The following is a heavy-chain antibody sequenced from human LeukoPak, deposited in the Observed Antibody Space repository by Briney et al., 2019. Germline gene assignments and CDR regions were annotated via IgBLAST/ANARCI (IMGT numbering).Heavy chain of an antibody. CDR1: GYTFTSYD. J-gene: IGHJ4*02. D-gene: IGHD3-3*01. Sequence: GASXKVSCKASGYTFTSYDINWVRQAPGQGLEWMGWMNPNSGNTGYAQKFQGRVTITRNTSISTAYMELSSLRSEDTAVYYCARGLLWSGYYVFGLYYFDYWGQGTLVTVSS. V-gene: IGHV1-8*03. CDR2: MNPNSGNT. CDR3: ARGLLWSGYYVFGLYYFDY.